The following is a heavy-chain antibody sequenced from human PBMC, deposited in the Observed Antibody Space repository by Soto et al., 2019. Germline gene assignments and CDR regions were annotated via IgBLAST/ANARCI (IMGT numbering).Heavy chain of an antibody. CDR3: ARASITDYFDY. Sequence: HPGGSLRLSCAASGFTFSSYAMHWVRQAPGKGLEWVAVISYDGSNKYYADSVKGRFTISRDNSKNTLYLQMNSLRAEDTAVYYCARASITDYFDYWGQGTLVTVSS. V-gene: IGHV3-30-3*01. CDR2: ISYDGSNK. D-gene: IGHD3-10*01. CDR1: GFTFSSYA. J-gene: IGHJ4*02.